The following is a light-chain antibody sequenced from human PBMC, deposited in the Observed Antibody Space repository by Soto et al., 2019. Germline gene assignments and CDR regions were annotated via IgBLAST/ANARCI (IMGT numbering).Light chain of an antibody. CDR3: QHYGFVWYT. V-gene: IGKV3-20*01. Sequence: IVLTQSPGTLSLPPGERATLSCRASQSVDSNYLAWYQQRPGQAPRLLIHGASSRATGIPDRFSGSGSGTDITLTSSRLEPEDFAVYYCQHYGFVWYTFGQGTNLEIK. J-gene: IGKJ2*01. CDR2: GAS. CDR1: QSVDSNY.